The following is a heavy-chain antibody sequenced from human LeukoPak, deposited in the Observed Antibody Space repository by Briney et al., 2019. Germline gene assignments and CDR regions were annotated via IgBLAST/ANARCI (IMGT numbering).Heavy chain of an antibody. CDR2: IYPGDSDT. V-gene: IGHV5-51*01. J-gene: IGHJ6*03. D-gene: IGHD3-16*01. CDR3: ARHTFLYSYYYYMDV. Sequence: GEPLKISCKGSGYSFTSYWIGWVRQMPGKGLEWMGIIYPGDSDTRYSPSFQGQVTISADKSISTAYLQWSSLKASDTAMYYCARHTFLYSYYYYMDVWGKGTTVTVSS. CDR1: GYSFTSYW.